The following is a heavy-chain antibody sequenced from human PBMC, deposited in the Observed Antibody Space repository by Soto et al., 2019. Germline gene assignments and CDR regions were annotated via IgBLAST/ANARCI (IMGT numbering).Heavy chain of an antibody. CDR1: GFTFSSYA. CDR2: ISGSGGST. J-gene: IGHJ4*02. D-gene: IGHD3-22*01. V-gene: IGHV3-23*01. CDR3: ARERWSSGYDAPFDY. Sequence: PGGSLRLSCAASGFTFSSYAMSWVRQAPGKGLEWVSAISGSGGSTYYADSVKGRFTISRDNSRNTLSLQMNSLRVEDTAVYYCARERWSSGYDAPFDYWGQGTLVTVSS.